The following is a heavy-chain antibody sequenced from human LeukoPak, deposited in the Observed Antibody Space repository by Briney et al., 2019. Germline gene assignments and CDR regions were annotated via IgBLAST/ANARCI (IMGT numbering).Heavy chain of an antibody. Sequence: GGSLRLSCAASGFTFSDYYMSWIRQAPGKGLEWVSYISSSGSTIYYADSVKGRFTISRDNAKNSLYLQMNSLRAEDTAVYYCVVATMQEAVFDYWGQGTLVTVSS. J-gene: IGHJ4*02. D-gene: IGHD5-12*01. CDR3: VVATMQEAVFDY. CDR2: ISSSGSTI. CDR1: GFTFSDYY. V-gene: IGHV3-11*01.